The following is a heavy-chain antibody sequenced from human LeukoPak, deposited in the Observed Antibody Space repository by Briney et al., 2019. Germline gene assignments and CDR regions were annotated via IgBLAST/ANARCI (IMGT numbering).Heavy chain of an antibody. J-gene: IGHJ4*02. D-gene: IGHD1-26*01. Sequence: KPSETLSLTCTVSGDSISSGSYYWSWIRQPAGKGLEWIGRIYTSGSTNYNPSLKSRVTISVDTSKNQFSLKLSSVTAADTAVYYCARERVGADYWGQGTLVTVSS. V-gene: IGHV4-61*02. CDR3: ARERVGADY. CDR2: IYTSGST. CDR1: GDSISSGSYY.